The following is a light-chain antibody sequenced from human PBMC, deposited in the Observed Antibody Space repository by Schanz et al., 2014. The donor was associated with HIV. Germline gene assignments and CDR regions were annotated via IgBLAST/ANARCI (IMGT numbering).Light chain of an antibody. CDR3: QQYNSYSRT. J-gene: IGKJ1*01. CDR1: QSISTW. V-gene: IGKV1-5*03. Sequence: DIQMTQSPSTLSASVGDRVTMTCRASQSISTWLAWYQQKPGKAPNLLIYKASSLESGVPSRFAFLCSLQVFTLTITRLPPVPFSPFYCQQYNSYSRTFGQGTKVEIK. CDR2: KAS.